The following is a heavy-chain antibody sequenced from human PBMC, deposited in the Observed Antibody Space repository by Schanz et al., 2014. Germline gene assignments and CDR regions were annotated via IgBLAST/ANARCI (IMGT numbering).Heavy chain of an antibody. Sequence: EVHLLESGGGLVPPGGSLRLSCAASGFNFSDYAMCWVRQAPGKGLEWVSAISGGGGTPYYTDSVKGRFTISRDNSKSTLYLEMNSLRAEDTGVYYRAKDGPGGSGSYSADGEMDGRGQGTTGTVSS. V-gene: IGHV3-23*01. J-gene: IGHJ6*02. CDR3: AKDGPGGSGSYSADGEMDG. D-gene: IGHD3-10*01. CDR1: GFNFSDYA. CDR2: ISGGGGTP.